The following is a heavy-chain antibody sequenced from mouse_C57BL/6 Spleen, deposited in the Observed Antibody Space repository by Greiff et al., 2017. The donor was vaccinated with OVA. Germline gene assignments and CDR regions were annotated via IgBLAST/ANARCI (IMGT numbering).Heavy chain of an antibody. CDR3: ARNGPDGYFDY. V-gene: IGHV5-17*01. CDR1: GFTFSDYG. J-gene: IGHJ2*01. CDR2: ISSGSSTI. Sequence: DVKLVESGGGLVKPGGSLKLSCAASGFTFSDYGMHWVRQAPEKGLEWVAYISSGSSTIYYADTVKGRFTISRDNAKNTLFLQMTSLRSEDTAMYYCARNGPDGYFDYWGQGTTLTVSS. D-gene: IGHD2-3*01.